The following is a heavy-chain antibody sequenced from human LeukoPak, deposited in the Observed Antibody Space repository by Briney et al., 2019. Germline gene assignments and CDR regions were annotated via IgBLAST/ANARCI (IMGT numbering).Heavy chain of an antibody. CDR2: IFKTGSTT. V-gene: IGHV3-23*05. D-gene: IGHD3-3*01. CDR3: AKGVRVAFDI. CDR1: GFIFSGYA. J-gene: IGHJ3*02. Sequence: GGSLRLSCAASGFIFSGYAMSWVRQAPGKGLECVSTIFKTGSTTYYADSVRGRFTISRDNSKNTLYLQMNSLRAEDTAVYYCAKGVRVAFDIWGQGTMVTVSS.